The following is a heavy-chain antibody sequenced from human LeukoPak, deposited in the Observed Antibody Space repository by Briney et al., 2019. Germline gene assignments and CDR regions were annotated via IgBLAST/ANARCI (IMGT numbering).Heavy chain of an antibody. J-gene: IGHJ6*02. Sequence: SVKVSCRASGGTFSSYAISWVRQAPGQGLEWMGRIIPILGIANYAQKFQGRVTITADKSTSTAYMELSSLRSEDTAVYYCARDRYDFWSGSTYYYGMDVWGQGTTVTVSS. CDR1: GGTFSSYA. V-gene: IGHV1-69*04. D-gene: IGHD3-3*01. CDR2: IIPILGIA. CDR3: ARDRYDFWSGSTYYYGMDV.